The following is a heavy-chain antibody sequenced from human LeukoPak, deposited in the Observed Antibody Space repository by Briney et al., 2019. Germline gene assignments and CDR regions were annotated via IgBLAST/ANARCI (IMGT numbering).Heavy chain of an antibody. V-gene: IGHV1-2*02. Sequence: ASVTVSCKASGYTFTGYYIHWVRQAPGQGLEWMGWINPNSGGTNYAQKFQGRVTMTRDTSISTAYMDLSRLRSDDTAVYYCARDRAVATIGGVDYWGQGTLVTVSS. CDR1: GYTFTGYY. D-gene: IGHD5-12*01. CDR2: INPNSGGT. J-gene: IGHJ4*02. CDR3: ARDRAVATIGGVDY.